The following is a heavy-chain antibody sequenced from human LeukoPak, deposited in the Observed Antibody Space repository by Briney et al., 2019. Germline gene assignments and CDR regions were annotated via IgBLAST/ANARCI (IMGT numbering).Heavy chain of an antibody. CDR3: AREVIAVAGAGYYYYGMDV. Sequence: ALVKVSCKASGYTFTSYGISWVRQAPGQGLEWMGWISAYNGNTNYAQKLQGRVTMTTDTSTSTAYMELRSLRSDDTAVYYCAREVIAVAGAGYYYYGMDVWGQGTTVTVSS. J-gene: IGHJ6*02. CDR1: GYTFTSYG. V-gene: IGHV1-18*01. D-gene: IGHD6-19*01. CDR2: ISAYNGNT.